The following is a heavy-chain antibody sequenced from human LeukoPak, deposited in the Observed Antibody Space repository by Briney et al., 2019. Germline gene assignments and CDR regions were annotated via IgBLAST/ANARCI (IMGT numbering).Heavy chain of an antibody. Sequence: SQTLSLTCTVSGGSISSGSYYWSWIRQPAGKGLEWLGRIYTSGSTNYNPSLKSRVTISVDTSKNQSSLKLSSVTAADTAVYYCAVGLVPAAIPHGPAPDYWGQGTLVTVSS. J-gene: IGHJ4*02. V-gene: IGHV4-61*02. CDR3: AVGLVPAAIPHGPAPDY. D-gene: IGHD2-2*01. CDR2: IYTSGST. CDR1: GGSISSGSYY.